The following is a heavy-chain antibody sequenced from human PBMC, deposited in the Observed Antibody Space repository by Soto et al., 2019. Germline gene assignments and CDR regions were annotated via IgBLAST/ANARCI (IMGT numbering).Heavy chain of an antibody. D-gene: IGHD1-26*01. CDR1: GSSVSSASYH. Sequence: QVQLQESGPGLEKPSETLSLTCTVSGSSVSSASYHWVWIRQPPGKGLQWIGNIYYTGSTNYNPSLKSRVTISVDTSKNQFSLKLNSVTAADTAVYYCARRVGATPPINWGQGTLVTVSS. CDR2: IYYTGST. V-gene: IGHV4-61*01. CDR3: ARRVGATPPIN. J-gene: IGHJ4*02.